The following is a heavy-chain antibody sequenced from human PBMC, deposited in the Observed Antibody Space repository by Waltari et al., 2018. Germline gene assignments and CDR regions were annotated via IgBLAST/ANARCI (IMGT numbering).Heavy chain of an antibody. CDR1: GSPFTGYY. Sequence: QVQLVQSGAEVKKPGASVKVSCKASGSPFTGYYMHWVRQAPGQGLEWMGWINPNSGGTNYAQKFQGRVTMTRDTSISTAYMELSRLRSDDTAVYYCAASTDFWTYYYYYYMDVWGKGTTVTVSS. V-gene: IGHV1-2*02. CDR2: INPNSGGT. CDR3: AASTDFWTYYYYYYMDV. J-gene: IGHJ6*03. D-gene: IGHD3-3*01.